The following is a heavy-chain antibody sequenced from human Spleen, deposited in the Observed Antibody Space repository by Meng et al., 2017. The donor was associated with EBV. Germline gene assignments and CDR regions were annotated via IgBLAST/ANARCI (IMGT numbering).Heavy chain of an antibody. Sequence: QVLLVRSVGGFVKPGWSLRFSCAASGFNFNAYYMSGIRQSPGKGLEWLSYTSSAGTTIYYAESVKGRFTVSRDNAKNSLYLQMNSLRAEDTAVYYCARSYDSTGYTTSWGQGTLVTVSS. CDR1: GFNFNAYY. D-gene: IGHD3-22*01. CDR3: ARSYDSTGYTTS. CDR2: TSSAGTTI. J-gene: IGHJ5*02. V-gene: IGHV3-11*01.